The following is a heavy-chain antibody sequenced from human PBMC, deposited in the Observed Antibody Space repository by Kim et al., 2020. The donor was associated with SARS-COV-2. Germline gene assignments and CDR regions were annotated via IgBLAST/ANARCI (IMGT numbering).Heavy chain of an antibody. CDR3: ARYQLYDTRFNWFDP. D-gene: IGHD3-22*01. J-gene: IGHJ5*02. Sequence: GGSLRLSCAASGFTFSSYWMSWVRQAPGKGLEWVANIKQDGSEKYYVDSVKGRFTISRDNAKNSLYLQMNSLRAEDTAVYYCARYQLYDTRFNWFDPWGQGTLVTVSS. V-gene: IGHV3-7*01. CDR1: GFTFSSYW. CDR2: IKQDGSEK.